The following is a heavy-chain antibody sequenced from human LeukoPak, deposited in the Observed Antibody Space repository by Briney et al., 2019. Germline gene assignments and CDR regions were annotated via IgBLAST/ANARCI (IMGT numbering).Heavy chain of an antibody. CDR1: GGSISSSSYY. V-gene: IGHV4-39*07. CDR3: ARRLTQGGYFDY. J-gene: IGHJ4*02. Sequence: SETLSLTCTVSGGSISSSSYYWGWIRQPPGKGLEWIGSIYYSGSTYYNPSLKSRVTISVDTSKNQFSLKLSSVTAADTAVYYCARRLTQGGYFDYWGQGTLVTVSS. D-gene: IGHD2-21*01. CDR2: IYYSGST.